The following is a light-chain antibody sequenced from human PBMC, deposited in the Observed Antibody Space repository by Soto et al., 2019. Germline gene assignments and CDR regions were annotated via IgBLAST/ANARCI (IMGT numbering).Light chain of an antibody. CDR3: QHRSNRPIN. V-gene: IGKV3-11*01. Sequence: EIVLTQSPATLSLSPGERATLSCRASQSVSSYLAWYQQKPGQAPRLLIYDASNRATGIPARFSGSGSGTDFTLTISSLEPEDFAVYDGQHRSNRPINFGHGTRLGIK. CDR1: QSVSSY. CDR2: DAS. J-gene: IGKJ5*01.